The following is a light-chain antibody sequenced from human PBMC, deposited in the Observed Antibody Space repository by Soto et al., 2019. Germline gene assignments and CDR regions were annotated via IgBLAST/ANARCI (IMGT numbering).Light chain of an antibody. CDR1: QSLSSW. V-gene: IGKV1-5*03. CDR3: QQYYTYPYT. Sequence: DLQMTQSPSTLSASVGDRVTITCRASQSLSSWLAWYQQKPGKAPKLLMYKASTLESGVPSRFSGSGSGTEFTLTISSLQPDDFATYYCQQYYTYPYTFGQGTKLEIK. J-gene: IGKJ2*01. CDR2: KAS.